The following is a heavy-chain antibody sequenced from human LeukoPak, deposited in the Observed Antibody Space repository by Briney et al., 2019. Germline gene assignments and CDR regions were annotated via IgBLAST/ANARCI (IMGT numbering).Heavy chain of an antibody. Sequence: ASVTVSCKASGYPFINYDVNWVRQAPGQGLEWMAWMNPGSGDTGYAQKFQGRLTMSSNISMNTASMELRSPTSEDTAVYFCARSRRGYYMDVWGTGTPVTVSS. CDR2: MNPGSGDT. J-gene: IGHJ6*03. CDR3: ARSRRGYYMDV. CDR1: GYPFINYD. V-gene: IGHV1-8*01.